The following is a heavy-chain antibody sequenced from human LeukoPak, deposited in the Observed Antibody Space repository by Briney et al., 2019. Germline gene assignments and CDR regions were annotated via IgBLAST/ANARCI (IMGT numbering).Heavy chain of an antibody. D-gene: IGHD1/OR15-1a*01. Sequence: PGRSLRLTCAASGFTFSSYAMHWVRQARGKGLEWVAVISYDGSNKYYADSVKGRFTISRDNSTNTLYLQMNSQGAEDTAVYCCARLTSSNWNIPDIWAQGTMVTVSS. CDR1: GFTFSSYA. CDR3: ARLTSSNWNIPDI. V-gene: IGHV3-30*01. CDR2: ISYDGSNK. J-gene: IGHJ3*02.